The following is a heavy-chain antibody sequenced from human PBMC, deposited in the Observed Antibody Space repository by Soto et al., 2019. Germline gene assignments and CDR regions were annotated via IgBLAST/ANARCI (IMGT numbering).Heavy chain of an antibody. Sequence: QVQLVESGGGVVQPGRSLRLSCAASGFTFSSYGMHWVRQAPGKGLEWVAVIWYDGSNKYYADSVKGRFTISRDNSKNTLYLQMNSLRAEDTAVYYCARDLGMNWFAPWGQGTLVTVSS. CDR2: IWYDGSNK. J-gene: IGHJ5*02. CDR3: ARDLGMNWFAP. CDR1: GFTFSSYG. V-gene: IGHV3-33*01.